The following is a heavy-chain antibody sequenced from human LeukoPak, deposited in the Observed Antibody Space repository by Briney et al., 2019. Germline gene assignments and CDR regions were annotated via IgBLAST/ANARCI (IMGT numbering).Heavy chain of an antibody. J-gene: IGHJ4*02. CDR2: ISWNSGSI. CDR3: AKAILGATTIDY. V-gene: IGHV3-9*01. CDR1: GFTFSSYA. D-gene: IGHD1-26*01. Sequence: GGSLRLSCAASGFTFSSYAMSWVRQAPGKGLEWVSGISWNSGSIGYADSVKGRFTISRDNAKNSLYLQMNSLRAEDTALYYCAKAILGATTIDYWGQGTLVTVSS.